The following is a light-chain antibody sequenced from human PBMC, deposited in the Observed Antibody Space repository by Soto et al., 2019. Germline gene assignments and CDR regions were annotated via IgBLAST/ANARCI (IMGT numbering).Light chain of an antibody. CDR1: QSVSNSD. J-gene: IGKJ1*01. V-gene: IGKV3-20*01. CDR2: GAS. CDR3: QQYGSSPWT. Sequence: EIVLTQSPGTLSLSPGERATLFCRASQSVSNSDLAWYQQKPGQAPRLLIYGASSRATGIPDRFSGSGSGPDFTLTINRLEPDDFAVYYCQQYGSSPWTFGQGTKVEIK.